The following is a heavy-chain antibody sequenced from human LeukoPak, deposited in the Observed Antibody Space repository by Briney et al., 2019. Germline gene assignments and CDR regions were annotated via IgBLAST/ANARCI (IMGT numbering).Heavy chain of an antibody. V-gene: IGHV1-69*06. J-gene: IGHJ6*03. CDR2: IIPIFGTA. CDR3: ASGRYFDWLLPYYMDV. D-gene: IGHD3-9*01. Sequence: ASVKVSCKASGYTFTSYGISWVRQAPGQGLEWMGGIIPIFGTANYAQKFQGRVTITADKSTSTAYMELSSLRSEDTAVYYCASGRYFDWLLPYYMDVWGKGTTVTVSS. CDR1: GYTFTSYG.